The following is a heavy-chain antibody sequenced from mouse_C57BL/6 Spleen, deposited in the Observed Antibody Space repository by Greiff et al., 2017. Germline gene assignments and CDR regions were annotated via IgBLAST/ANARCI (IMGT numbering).Heavy chain of an antibody. CDR3: ARTIYDGHFDY. CDR1: GFTFSDYG. Sequence: EVKLQESGGGLVKPGGSLKLSCAASGFTFSDYGMHWVRQAPEKGLEWVAYISSGSSTIYYADTVKGRFTISRDNAKNTLFLQMTSLRSEDTAMYYCARTIYDGHFDYWGQGTTLTVSS. V-gene: IGHV5-17*01. J-gene: IGHJ2*01. CDR2: ISSGSSTI. D-gene: IGHD2-3*01.